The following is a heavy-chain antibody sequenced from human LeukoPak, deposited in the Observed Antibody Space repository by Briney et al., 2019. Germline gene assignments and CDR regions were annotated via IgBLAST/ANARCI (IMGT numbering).Heavy chain of an antibody. Sequence: SETLSLTCTVSGGSISSGSYYWSWIRQPAGKGLEWIGRIYTSGSTNYNPSLKSRVTISVDTSKNQFSLKLSSVTAADTAVYYCATESGEYCSSTSCYTGFDPWGQGTLVTVSS. CDR3: ATESGEYCSSTSCYTGFDP. V-gene: IGHV4-61*02. D-gene: IGHD2-2*02. CDR1: GGSISSGSYY. CDR2: IYTSGST. J-gene: IGHJ5*02.